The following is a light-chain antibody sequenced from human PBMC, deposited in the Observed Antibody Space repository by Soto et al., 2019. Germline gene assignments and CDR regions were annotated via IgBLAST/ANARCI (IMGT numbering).Light chain of an antibody. V-gene: IGKV3-20*01. J-gene: IGKJ1*01. CDR1: QSVSSNY. CDR2: GAS. Sequence: EIVLTQSPGTLSLSPGERATLSCRASQSVSSNYLGWFQQKPGQAPRLLIFGASYRDTGIPDRFSGSGSGTDFTLTIRRLEPEDFAMYYCQQYGSSPGTFGQWTKV. CDR3: QQYGSSPGT.